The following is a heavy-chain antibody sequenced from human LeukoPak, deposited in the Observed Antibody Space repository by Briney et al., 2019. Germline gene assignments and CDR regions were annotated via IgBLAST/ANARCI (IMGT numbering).Heavy chain of an antibody. Sequence: TSETLSLTCTVSGGSISNYYWSWIRQPAGKGLAWIGRIYSNGDTNYNPSLKSRLTMSVDTSKNQFSLNLYSVTAADTAVYYCARGGTMGNANWFDPWGQGTLVTVSS. CDR3: ARGGTMGNANWFDP. D-gene: IGHD3-16*01. V-gene: IGHV4-4*07. CDR1: GGSISNYY. J-gene: IGHJ5*02. CDR2: IYSNGDT.